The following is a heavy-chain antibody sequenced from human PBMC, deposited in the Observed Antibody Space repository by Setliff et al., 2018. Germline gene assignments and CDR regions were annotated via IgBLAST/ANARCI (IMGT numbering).Heavy chain of an antibody. V-gene: IGHV1-2*02. J-gene: IGHJ6*03. CDR2: INPKSGAT. Sequence: GASVKVSCKASGFTFTAHYLWWVRQAPGQGLEWMGWINPKSGATKYAQRFRGRVTMTRDTSMRAVYLKLTSVTAADTAVYYCARMSGFLYMDVWGKGTTVTVSS. D-gene: IGHD3-3*01. CDR1: GFTFTAHY. CDR3: ARMSGFLYMDV.